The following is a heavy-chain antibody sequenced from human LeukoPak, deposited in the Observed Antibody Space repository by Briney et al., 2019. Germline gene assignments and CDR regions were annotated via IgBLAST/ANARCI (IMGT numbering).Heavy chain of an antibody. J-gene: IGHJ4*02. CDR2: IFIHGEET. CDR3: SKHTGGILRSLDY. CDR1: GFTFSSYA. V-gene: IGHV3-23*01. Sequence: GGSLRLSCAASGFTFSSYAMSWVRQAPGKGLEGVSGIFIHGEETYHAETVQDRFATSRQNSKSTLDLQTNGLPDDRRAGHYLSKHTGGILRSLDYWGRGALVTVSS. D-gene: IGHD5/OR15-5a*01.